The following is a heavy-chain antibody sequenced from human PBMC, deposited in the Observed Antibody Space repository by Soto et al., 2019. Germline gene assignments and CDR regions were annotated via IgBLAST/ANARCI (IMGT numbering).Heavy chain of an antibody. V-gene: IGHV1-18*01. Sequence: QVQLVQSGTEVKKPGASVKVSCKASGYTFTSYGIGWVRQAPGQGLEWMGWISAYNGKTHYPQKFQGQVTMTTDTSTSTAYMELRSLRYDDTAVYFCAKADSNYAGRFSYYYMDVWGKGTMVTVSS. CDR3: AKADSNYAGRFSYYYMDV. CDR2: ISAYNGKT. J-gene: IGHJ6*03. D-gene: IGHD4-4*01. CDR1: GYTFTSYG.